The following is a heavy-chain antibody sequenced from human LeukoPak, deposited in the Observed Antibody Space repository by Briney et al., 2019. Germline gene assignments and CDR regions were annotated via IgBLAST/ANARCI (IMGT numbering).Heavy chain of an antibody. CDR1: GGSFSGYY. D-gene: IGHD3-10*01. J-gene: IGHJ5*02. CDR2: ITPTGGA. CDR3: ARAIRTRSPPMVPPAGFDP. V-gene: IGHV4-34*01. Sequence: PSETLSLTCAVYGGSFSGYYWSWIRQPPGKGLEWIGEITPTGGAKYSPPLKSRVTISVDTSKNQFSLRLRSVTAADTAVYYCARAIRTRSPPMVPPAGFDPWGQGTLVTVSS.